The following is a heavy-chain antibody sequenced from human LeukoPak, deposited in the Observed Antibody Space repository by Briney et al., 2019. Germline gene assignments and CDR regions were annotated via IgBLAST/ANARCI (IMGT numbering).Heavy chain of an antibody. CDR2: ISRSGAST. V-gene: IGHV3-23*01. D-gene: IGHD6-19*01. Sequence: PGGSLRLSCLTSGFTLSTNAMSWVRQAPGKGLEWISGISRSGASTYYADSVKGRLTISRDNSKNTLYLQMNSLRADDTAVYYCAKSSRYGTGWYGRIDYWGQGTLVTVS. J-gene: IGHJ4*02. CDR1: GFTLSTNA. CDR3: AKSSRYGTGWYGRIDY.